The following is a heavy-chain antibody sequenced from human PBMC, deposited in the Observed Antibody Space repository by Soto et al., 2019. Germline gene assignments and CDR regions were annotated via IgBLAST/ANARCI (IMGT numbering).Heavy chain of an antibody. Sequence: PGGSLRLSCAASGFTFSDYYMSWIRQAPGKGLEWVSVITGSGGSTYYADSVKGRFTISRDTSKNTLFLQMNSLRAEDTAVYYCAKDRYGDYGGIDYWGQGTMVTVSS. V-gene: IGHV3-23*01. J-gene: IGHJ4*02. CDR3: AKDRYGDYGGIDY. CDR2: ITGSGGST. D-gene: IGHD4-17*01. CDR1: GFTFSDYY.